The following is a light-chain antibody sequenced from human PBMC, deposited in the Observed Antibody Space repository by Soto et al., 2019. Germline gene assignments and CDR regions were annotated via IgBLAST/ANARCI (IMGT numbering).Light chain of an antibody. CDR2: KAS. Sequence: DIPMTQSPSTLSASVGDRVTITCRASQSISSWLAWYQQKPGKAPKLLIQKASTSETGVPSTFSGSGSGTEFTLTISSLQPDDFATYYCQQYSSFPYTFGQGTKLEIK. CDR3: QQYSSFPYT. CDR1: QSISSW. J-gene: IGKJ2*01. V-gene: IGKV1-5*03.